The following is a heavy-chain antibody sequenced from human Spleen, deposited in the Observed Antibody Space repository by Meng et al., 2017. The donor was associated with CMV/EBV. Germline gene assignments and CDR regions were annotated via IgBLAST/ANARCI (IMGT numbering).Heavy chain of an antibody. Sequence: GGSLRLSCAVSGFTFSNYEMNWVRKAPGKGLEWVSYISSSGTTVYYADSEKGRFIISRDNAKDSLYLQMNSLRAEDTAVYYCARDRTYCSSTSCFPHNWFDPWGQGTLVTVSS. CDR1: GFTFSNYE. D-gene: IGHD2-2*01. J-gene: IGHJ5*02. CDR3: ARDRTYCSSTSCFPHNWFDP. CDR2: ISSSGTTV. V-gene: IGHV3-48*03.